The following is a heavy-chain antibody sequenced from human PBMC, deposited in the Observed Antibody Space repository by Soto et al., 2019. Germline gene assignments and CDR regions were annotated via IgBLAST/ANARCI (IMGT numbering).Heavy chain of an antibody. V-gene: IGHV3-23*01. J-gene: IGHJ4*02. CDR1: GFTFGSYG. CDR3: AKSVWKWLGIFDS. Sequence: EVQVLESGGGVVQPGRSLRLSCAASGFTFGSYGMSWVRQAPGKGLEWVSSISGSGSNTYYADFVKGRFTISRDNSKNTLSLQMNSLRVEDTAVYDCAKSVWKWLGIFDSWGQGTLVTVSS. D-gene: IGHD6-19*01. CDR2: ISGSGSNT.